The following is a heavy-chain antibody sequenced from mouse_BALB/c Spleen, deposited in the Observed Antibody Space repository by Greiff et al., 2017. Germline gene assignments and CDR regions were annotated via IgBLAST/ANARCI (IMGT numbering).Heavy chain of an antibody. CDR1: GFSLTDYG. D-gene: IGHD1-2*01. CDR2: IWGGGST. V-gene: IGHV2-6-5*01. Sequence: QVQLKQSGPGLVAPSQSLSITCTVSGFSLTDYGVSWIRQPPGKGLEWLGVIWGGGSTYYNSALKSRLSISKDNSKSQVFLNMNSLQTDDTAMYYCAKHALIHYYGYGGTGYAMDYWGQGTSVTVSS. CDR3: AKHALIHYYGYGGTGYAMDY. J-gene: IGHJ4*01.